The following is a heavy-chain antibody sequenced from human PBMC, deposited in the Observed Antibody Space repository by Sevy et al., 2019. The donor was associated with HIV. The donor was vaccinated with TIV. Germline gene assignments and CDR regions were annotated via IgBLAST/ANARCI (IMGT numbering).Heavy chain of an antibody. D-gene: IGHD6-13*01. Sequence: GGSLRLSCAASGFSFSSYDMHWVRQAPGKGLEWVAVISYDGSNKYYAESVNADSVKGRFTISRDNSKNTLYLQMNSLRAEDTAVYYCAKGASAAGSRVLPHDYWGQGTLVTVSS. CDR1: GFSFSSYD. CDR3: AKGASAAGSRVLPHDY. J-gene: IGHJ4*02. CDR2: ISYDGSNK. V-gene: IGHV3-30*18.